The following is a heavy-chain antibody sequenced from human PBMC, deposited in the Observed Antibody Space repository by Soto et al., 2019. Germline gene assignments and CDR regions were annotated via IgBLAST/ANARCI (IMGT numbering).Heavy chain of an antibody. CDR1: GDSVSSYY. J-gene: IGHJ6*02. CDR2: IYISGST. CDR3: VRDCSGGGCYSDYGMDV. Sequence: PSETLYLTCTVSGDSVSSYYWSWIRQPAGRGLEWIGRIYISGSTDYNPSPKGRVSMSVDRSKNQFSLKLTSVTAADTAVYYCVRDCSGGGCYSDYGMDVWGQGTTVTVSS. V-gene: IGHV4-4*07. D-gene: IGHD2-15*01.